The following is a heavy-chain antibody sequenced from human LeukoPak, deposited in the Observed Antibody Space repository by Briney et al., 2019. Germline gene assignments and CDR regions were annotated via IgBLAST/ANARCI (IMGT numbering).Heavy chain of an antibody. V-gene: IGHV4-39*01. J-gene: IGHJ1*01. CDR2: IYYSGST. CDR3: ARQGIRYFQH. Sequence: SDTLSLTCTVSGRPISSSSYYWGPIRPPPGKGLEWIGSIYYSGSTYYNPSLKSRVTISVDTSKNQFSLKLSSVTAADTAVYYCARQGIRYFQHWGQGTLVTVSS. CDR1: GRPISSSSYY.